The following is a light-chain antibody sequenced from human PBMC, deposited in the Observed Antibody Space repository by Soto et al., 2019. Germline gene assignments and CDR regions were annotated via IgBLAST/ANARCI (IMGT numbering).Light chain of an antibody. J-gene: IGKJ1*01. CDR3: QQYGTPPWT. CDR1: QSVSSNN. CDR2: GAS. Sequence: EIVLTQSPGTLSSSPGERATLSCRARQSVSSNNLAWYQQKPGQAPRLLIYGASSRATDLPDRFTGSGSGTDFTLTISRLEPEDFAVYYCQQYGTPPWTFGQGTKVEIK. V-gene: IGKV3-20*01.